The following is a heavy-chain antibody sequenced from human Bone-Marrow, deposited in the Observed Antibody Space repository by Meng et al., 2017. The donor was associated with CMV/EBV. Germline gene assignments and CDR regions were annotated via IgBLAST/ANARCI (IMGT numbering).Heavy chain of an antibody. CDR2: ISSSSSYI. J-gene: IGHJ4*02. CDR3: ARTDGITMVRGVIINAYGIDY. V-gene: IGHV3-21*01. Sequence: GESLKISCAASGFTFSSYSMNWVRQAPGKGLEWVSSISSSSSYIYYADSVKGRFTISRDNAKNSLYLQMNSLRAEDTAVYYCARTDGITMVRGVIINAYGIDYWGQGTLVTVSS. CDR1: GFTFSSYS. D-gene: IGHD3-10*01.